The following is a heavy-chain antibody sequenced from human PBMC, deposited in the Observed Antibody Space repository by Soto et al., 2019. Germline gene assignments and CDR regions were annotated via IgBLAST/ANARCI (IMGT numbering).Heavy chain of an antibody. V-gene: IGHV3-23*01. CDR3: ARDGDYVWGSYRWSDAFDI. D-gene: IGHD3-16*02. J-gene: IGHJ3*02. CDR1: GFTFSSYA. Sequence: GGSLRLSCAASGFTFSSYAMSWVRQAPGKGLEWVSAIGGSGGSTYYADSVKGRFTISRDNAKNSLYLQMNSLRAEDTAVYYCARDGDYVWGSYRWSDAFDIWGQGTMVTV. CDR2: IGGSGGST.